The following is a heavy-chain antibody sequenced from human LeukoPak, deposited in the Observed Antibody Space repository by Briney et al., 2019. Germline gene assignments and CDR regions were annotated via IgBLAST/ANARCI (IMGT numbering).Heavy chain of an antibody. D-gene: IGHD6-19*01. CDR1: GFTFSSYA. J-gene: IGHJ4*02. CDR3: AKGTRIAVAGTLVY. CDR2: ISGSGGST. V-gene: IGHV3-23*01. Sequence: GGSLRLSCAASGFTFSSYAMSWVRQAPGKGLEWVSAISGSGGSTYYADSVKGRFTISRDNSKNTLYLQMNSLRAEDTAVYYSAKGTRIAVAGTLVYWGQGTLVTVSS.